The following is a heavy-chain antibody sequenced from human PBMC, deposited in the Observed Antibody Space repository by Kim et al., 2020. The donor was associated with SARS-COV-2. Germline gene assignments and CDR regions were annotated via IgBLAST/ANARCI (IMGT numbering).Heavy chain of an antibody. D-gene: IGHD6-6*01. CDR3: ARVAAPSNYYFDY. J-gene: IGHJ4*02. CDR1: GFTFSSYA. V-gene: IGHV3-30-3*01. CDR2: ISYDGSNK. Sequence: GGSLRLSCVASGFTFSSYAMHWVRQAPGKGLEWVAVISYDGSNKYYAASVKGRFTISRDNSKNTLYLQMNSLRAEDTAVYYCARVAAPSNYYFDYWGQGTLVTVSA.